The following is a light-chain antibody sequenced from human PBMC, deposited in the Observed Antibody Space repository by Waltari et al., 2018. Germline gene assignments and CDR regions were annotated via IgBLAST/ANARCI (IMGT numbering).Light chain of an antibody. CDR2: DVT. V-gene: IGLV2-11*01. CDR1: SSHVGGYTY. Sequence: QSALTQPRSVSGSPGQSVPTSHTGNSSHVGGYTYCSGYQQHPGKAPKLIIYDVTKRPSGVPDRFSGSKSGNTASLTISGLQAEDEADYYCCSYGGSYSFVVFGGGTKLTVL. CDR3: CSYGGSYSFVV. J-gene: IGLJ2*01.